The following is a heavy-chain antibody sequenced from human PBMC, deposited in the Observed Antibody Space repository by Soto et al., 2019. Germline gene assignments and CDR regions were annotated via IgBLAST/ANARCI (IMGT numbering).Heavy chain of an antibody. CDR1: GYTFTSYY. V-gene: IGHV1-46*01. CDR2: INPSGGST. D-gene: IGHD2-2*01. J-gene: IGHJ4*02. Sequence: ASVKVSWKASGYTFTSYYMHWVRQAPGQGLEWMGIINPSGGSTSYAQKFQGRVTMTRDTSTSTVYMELSSLRSEDTAVYYCARTIEICSCTSRYDAGFDYWGQGTLVSVSS. CDR3: ARTIEICSCTSRYDAGFDY.